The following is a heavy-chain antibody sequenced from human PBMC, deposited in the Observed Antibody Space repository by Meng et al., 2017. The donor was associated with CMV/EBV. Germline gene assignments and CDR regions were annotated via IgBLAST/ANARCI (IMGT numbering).Heavy chain of an antibody. CDR3: ARQHNSSSWIINWFDP. Sequence: QVALVQVGAEGKRAGAAVKVSRKASGHTFTGYYMHWVRQAPGQGLGWMGWIKPNSGGTNYGQKFQGRVTMTRDTSISRAYMELSRLRSDDTAVYYCARQHNSSSWIINWFDPWGQGTLVTVSS. D-gene: IGHD6-13*01. CDR1: GHTFTGYY. V-gene: IGHV1-2*02. CDR2: IKPNSGGT. J-gene: IGHJ5*02.